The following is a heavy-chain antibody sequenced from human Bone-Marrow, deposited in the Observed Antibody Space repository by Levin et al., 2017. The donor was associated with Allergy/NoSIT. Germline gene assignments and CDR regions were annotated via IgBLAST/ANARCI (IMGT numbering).Heavy chain of an antibody. V-gene: IGHV3-30*03. CDR3: ARDVSAFGDYVFDF. CDR1: AFNFRNYG. D-gene: IGHD4-17*01. CDR2: ISSDGSNT. J-gene: IGHJ4*02. Sequence: GESLKISCTASAFNFRNYGMHWVRQAPGKGLEWVAVISSDGSNTHYADSVKGRFTISRDNSKTTLYLQMNSLRPEDTAVFYCARDVSAFGDYVFDFWGQGTLVTVSS.